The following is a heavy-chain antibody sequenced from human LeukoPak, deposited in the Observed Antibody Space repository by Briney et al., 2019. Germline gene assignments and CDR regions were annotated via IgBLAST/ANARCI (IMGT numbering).Heavy chain of an antibody. D-gene: IGHD3-3*01. CDR3: AKDFGVVTRYYYYYGMDV. V-gene: IGHV3-30-3*01. CDR2: VSSDGDTK. J-gene: IGHJ6*02. Sequence: GGSLRLSCAASGFTFRTYAIHWVRQAPDKGLEWVAVVSSDGDTKFYADSVKGRFTISRDNSKNTLYLQMNSLRAEDTAVYYCAKDFGVVTRYYYYYGMDVWGQGTTVTVSS. CDR1: GFTFRTYA.